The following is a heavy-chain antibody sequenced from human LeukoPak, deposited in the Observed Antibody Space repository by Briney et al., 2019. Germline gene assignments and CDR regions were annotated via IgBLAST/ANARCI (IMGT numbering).Heavy chain of an antibody. D-gene: IGHD5-24*01. Sequence: SVKVSCKASGGTFSSYAISWVRQAPGQGLEWMGRIIPIFGTANYAQKFRGRVTITTDESTSTAYMELSSLRSEDTAVYYCARERDGYNYGVDYWGQGTLVTVSS. J-gene: IGHJ4*02. CDR1: GGTFSSYA. CDR3: ARERDGYNYGVDY. V-gene: IGHV1-69*05. CDR2: IIPIFGTA.